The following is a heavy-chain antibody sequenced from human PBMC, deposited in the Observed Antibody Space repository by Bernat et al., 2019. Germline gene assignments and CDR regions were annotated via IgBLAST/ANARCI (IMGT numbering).Heavy chain of an antibody. Sequence: EVQLLESGGGLVQPGGSLRLSCAASGFTFSSYAISWVRQAPGTWLEWVSAISGSGGSTYYADSVKGRFTISRDNSKNTLYLQMNSLRAEDTAVYYCAKDRLVSIMITFGGVIDYWGQGTLVTVSS. CDR2: ISGSGGST. V-gene: IGHV3-23*01. CDR1: GFTFSSYA. D-gene: IGHD3-16*02. CDR3: AKDRLVSIMITFGGVIDY. J-gene: IGHJ4*02.